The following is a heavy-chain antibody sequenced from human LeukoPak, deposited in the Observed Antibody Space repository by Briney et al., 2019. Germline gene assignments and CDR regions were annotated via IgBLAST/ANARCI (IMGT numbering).Heavy chain of an antibody. CDR3: ARDWYACASCTPPYHYNGMDV. Sequence: SETLSLTCTVSGGSITSYYWSWIRQPAGKGLEWIGHIYTSGSTNYNPSLKSRVTMSVDTSNNQFSLKLSSATAADTAVYYCARDWYACASCTPPYHYNGMDVWGQGTTVTVSS. V-gene: IGHV4-4*07. CDR2: IYTSGST. J-gene: IGHJ6*02. D-gene: IGHD2-2*01. CDR1: GGSITSYY.